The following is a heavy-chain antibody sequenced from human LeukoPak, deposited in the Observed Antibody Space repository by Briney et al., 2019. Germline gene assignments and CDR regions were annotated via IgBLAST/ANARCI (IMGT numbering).Heavy chain of an antibody. CDR2: IKQDGREK. CDR1: GFTFSSYR. Sequence: GGSLRLSCAASGFTFSSYRMSWVRQAPGKGLEWVTNIKQDGREKYYVDSVKGRFTISRDNAKNSLYLQMNTLRAEDTAVYYCAREVGATNAFDIWGQGTMVTVSS. D-gene: IGHD1-26*01. V-gene: IGHV3-7*04. J-gene: IGHJ3*02. CDR3: AREVGATNAFDI.